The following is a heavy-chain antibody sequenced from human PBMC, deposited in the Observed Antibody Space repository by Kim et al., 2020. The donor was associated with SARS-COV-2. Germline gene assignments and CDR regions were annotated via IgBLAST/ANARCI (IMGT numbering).Heavy chain of an antibody. CDR3: ARDGRLLWFGVLLPYY. Sequence: GGSLRLSCAASGFTFSSYGMHWVRQAPGKGLEWVAVISYDGSNKYYADSVKGRFTISRDNSKNTLYLQMNSLRAEDTAVYYCARDGRLLWFGVLLPYYWG. V-gene: IGHV3-33*05. CDR1: GFTFSSYG. J-gene: IGHJ4*01. D-gene: IGHD3-10*01. CDR2: ISYDGSNK.